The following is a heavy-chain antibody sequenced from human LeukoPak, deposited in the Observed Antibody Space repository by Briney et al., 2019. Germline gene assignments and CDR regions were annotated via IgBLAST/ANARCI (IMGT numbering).Heavy chain of an antibody. Sequence: GGSLRLSCAASGFTFSNYWMTWVRQAPGKGLEWVAIIKPDGSENYYVDSVKGRFTISRDNTKNSLCLQMNNLRAEDTAVYYCARNKGDDWGQGTLVTVSS. CDR2: IKPDGSEN. J-gene: IGHJ4*02. CDR3: ARNKGDD. V-gene: IGHV3-7*01. CDR1: GFTFSNYW. D-gene: IGHD1/OR15-1a*01.